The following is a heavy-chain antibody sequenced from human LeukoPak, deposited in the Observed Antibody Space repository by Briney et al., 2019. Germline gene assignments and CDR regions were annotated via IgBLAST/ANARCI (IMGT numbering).Heavy chain of an antibody. J-gene: IGHJ4*02. CDR3: ARDEVPVGY. Sequence: ASVKVSCKASGYTFTGYYMHWVRQAPGQGLEWMGRIIPILGIANYAQKFQGRVTITADKSTSTAYMELSSLRSEDTAVYCCARDEVPVGYWGQGTLVTVSS. CDR1: GYTFTGYY. CDR2: IIPILGIA. V-gene: IGHV1-69*04.